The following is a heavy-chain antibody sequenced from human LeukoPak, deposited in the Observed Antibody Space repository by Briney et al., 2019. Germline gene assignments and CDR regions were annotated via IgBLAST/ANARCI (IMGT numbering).Heavy chain of an antibody. J-gene: IGHJ4*02. CDR3: ARVLVNTGFAY. CDR2: RTSKGDKYQT. CDR1: VFTLSDYH. Sequence: GGSLRLSCAASVFTLSDYHIDGVRQAPGKGVEGVGRRTSKGDKYQTHYATAVKGRFNISRDDSKSYLYLQMNRLITEDTALYLCARVLVNTGFAYWGQGALVTVSS. V-gene: IGHV3-72*01. D-gene: IGHD1-14*01.